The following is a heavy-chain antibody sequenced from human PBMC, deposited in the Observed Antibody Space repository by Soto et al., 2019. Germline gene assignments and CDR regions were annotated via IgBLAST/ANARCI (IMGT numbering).Heavy chain of an antibody. CDR1: GFTFSSYA. CDR2: ISYDGSNK. Sequence: GGSLRLSCAASGFTFSSYAMHWVRQAPGKGLEWVAVISYDGSNKYYADSVKGRFTISRDNSKNTLYLQMNSLRAEDTAVYYCASPHYGSGSYYPFDYWGQGTLVTVSS. CDR3: ASPHYGSGSYYPFDY. V-gene: IGHV3-30-3*01. D-gene: IGHD3-10*01. J-gene: IGHJ4*02.